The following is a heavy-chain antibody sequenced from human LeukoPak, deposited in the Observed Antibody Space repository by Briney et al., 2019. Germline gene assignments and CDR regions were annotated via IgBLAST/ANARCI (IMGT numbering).Heavy chain of an antibody. CDR2: ISAYNGNT. CDR1: SYTFTSYG. J-gene: IGHJ4*02. Sequence: ASVKVSCKASSYTFTSYGISWVRQAPGQGLEWMGWISAYNGNTNYAQKLQGRVTMTTDTSTSTACMELRSLRSDDTAVYYCARDHYDFWSGYPYWGQGTLVTVSS. CDR3: ARDHYDFWSGYPY. D-gene: IGHD3-3*01. V-gene: IGHV1-18*01.